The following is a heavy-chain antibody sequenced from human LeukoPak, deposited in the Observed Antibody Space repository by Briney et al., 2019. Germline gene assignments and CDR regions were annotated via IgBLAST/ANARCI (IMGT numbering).Heavy chain of an antibody. Sequence: GGSLRLSCAASGFTFSTYSMNWVRQAPGKGLEWVSSISSGSSYIYYADSLKGRFTISRDNAKNSLYLQMDSLRAEDTAVYYCARGSGYRSSTSCYFTNFDYWGQGTLVTVSS. CDR3: ARGSGYRSSTSCYFTNFDY. V-gene: IGHV3-21*01. CDR1: GFTFSTYS. D-gene: IGHD2-2*01. CDR2: ISSGSSYI. J-gene: IGHJ4*02.